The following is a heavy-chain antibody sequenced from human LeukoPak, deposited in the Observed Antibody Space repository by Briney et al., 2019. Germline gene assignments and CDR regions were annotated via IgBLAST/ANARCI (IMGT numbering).Heavy chain of an antibody. CDR2: IYYSGST. CDR3: ARGKELGTTYYDFWSGYPFDP. CDR1: GGSISSGGYY. D-gene: IGHD3-3*01. V-gene: IGHV4-31*03. J-gene: IGHJ5*02. Sequence: PSETLSLTCTVSGGSISSGGYYWSWIRQHPGKGLEWIGYIYYSGSTYYNPSLKSRVTISVDTSKNQFSLKLSSVTAADTAVYYCARGKELGTTYYDFWSGYPFDPWGQGTLVTVSS.